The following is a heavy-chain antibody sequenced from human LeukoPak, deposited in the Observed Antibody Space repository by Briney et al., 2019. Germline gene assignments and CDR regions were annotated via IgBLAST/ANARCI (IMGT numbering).Heavy chain of an antibody. CDR3: AREAGGSGSYYSYYYGMDV. CDR1: GFAFSSYG. Sequence: PGGFLRLSCAASGFAFSSYGMHWVRQAPGKGLEWVAVIWYDGSNKYYADSVKGRFTISRDNSKNTLYLQMNSLRAEDTAVYYCAREAGGSGSYYSYYYGMDVWGQGTTVTVSS. D-gene: IGHD3-10*01. CDR2: IWYDGSNK. J-gene: IGHJ6*01. V-gene: IGHV3-33*01.